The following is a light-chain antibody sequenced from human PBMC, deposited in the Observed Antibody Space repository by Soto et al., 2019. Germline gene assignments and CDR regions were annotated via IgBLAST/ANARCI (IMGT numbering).Light chain of an antibody. J-gene: IGKJ4*01. CDR1: QSVGSD. CDR2: GAS. CDR3: QQYNNWPLT. Sequence: ETVMTQSPATLSVSPGDRATLSCRASQSVGSDLAWYQQKPGQAPRLLIYGASTRATGIPARFSGSGSGTEFTLTISSLQSEDFAVYYCQQYNNWPLTFGGGTKVDIK. V-gene: IGKV3-15*01.